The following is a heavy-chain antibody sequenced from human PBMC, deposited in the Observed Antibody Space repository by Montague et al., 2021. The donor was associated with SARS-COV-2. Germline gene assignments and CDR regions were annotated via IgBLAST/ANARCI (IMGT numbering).Heavy chain of an antibody. D-gene: IGHD5-18*01. V-gene: IGHV3-30-3*01. CDR1: GFTFSSYA. CDR3: ASHLVQLWPPAY. Sequence: SQRLSCAASGFTFSSYAMHWVRQAPGKGLEWVAVISYDGSNKYYADSVKGRFTISRDNSKNTPYLQMNSLRAEDTAVYYCASHLVQLWPPAYWGQGTLVTVSS. CDR2: ISYDGSNK. J-gene: IGHJ4*02.